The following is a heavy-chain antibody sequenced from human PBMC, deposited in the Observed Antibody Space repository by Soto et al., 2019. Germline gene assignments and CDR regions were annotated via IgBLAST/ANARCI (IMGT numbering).Heavy chain of an antibody. Sequence: QVQLVESGGGVVQPGRSLRLSCAASGFTFSSYAMHWVRQAPGKGLEWVAVISYDGSNKYYADSVKGRFTISRDNSKNTRYLQMTSLSAEDTAVYYCARGVWIQLWLGPFDYWGQGTLVTVSS. CDR1: GFTFSSYA. CDR2: ISYDGSNK. CDR3: ARGVWIQLWLGPFDY. D-gene: IGHD5-18*01. J-gene: IGHJ4*02. V-gene: IGHV3-30-3*01.